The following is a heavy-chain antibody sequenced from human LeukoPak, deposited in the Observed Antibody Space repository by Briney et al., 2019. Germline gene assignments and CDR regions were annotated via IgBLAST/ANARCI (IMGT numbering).Heavy chain of an antibody. CDR3: ARARIAAAGTLEGYYYGMDV. V-gene: IGHV3-30*04. J-gene: IGHJ6*02. CDR1: GFTFSSYA. CDR2: MSYDGSNK. Sequence: SGGSLRLSCAASGFTFSSYAMHWVRQAPGKGLEWVAVMSYDGSNKYYADSVKGRFTISRDNSKNTLYLQMNSLRAEDTAVYHCARARIAAAGTLEGYYYGMDVWGQGTTVTVSS. D-gene: IGHD6-13*01.